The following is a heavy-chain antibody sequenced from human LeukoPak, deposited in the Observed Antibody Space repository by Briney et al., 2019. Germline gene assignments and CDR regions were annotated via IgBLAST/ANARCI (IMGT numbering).Heavy chain of an antibody. CDR1: GYTFTNYG. J-gene: IGHJ4*02. CDR3: ARGVGQTTVTTGGYYFDF. V-gene: IGHV1-18*01. CDR2: ISAYNGNT. D-gene: IGHD1-1*01. Sequence: ASVKVSCKASGYTFTNYGITWVRQAPGQGLEWLGWISAYNGNTNYAQKFKARVTMTTDTSTTTAYMELRSLRSDDTAVYYCARGVGQTTVTTGGYYFDFWGQGTLVTVSS.